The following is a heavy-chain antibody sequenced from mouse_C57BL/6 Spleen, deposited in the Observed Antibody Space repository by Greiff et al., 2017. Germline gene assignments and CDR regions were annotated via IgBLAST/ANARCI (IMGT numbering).Heavy chain of an antibody. CDR2: IWTGGGT. CDR1: GFSLTSYA. Sequence: VKLMESGPGLVAPSQSLSITCTVSGFSLTSYAISWVRQPPGKGLEWLGVIWTGGGTNYNSALKSRLSISKDNSKSQVFLKMNSLQTDDTARYYCARIGTTGDYWYFDVWGTGTTVTVSS. D-gene: IGHD1-1*01. V-gene: IGHV2-9-1*01. CDR3: ARIGTTGDYWYFDV. J-gene: IGHJ1*03.